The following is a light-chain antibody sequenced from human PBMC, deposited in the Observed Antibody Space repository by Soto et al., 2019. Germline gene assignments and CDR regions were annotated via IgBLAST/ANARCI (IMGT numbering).Light chain of an antibody. CDR3: QQRSNWPRT. V-gene: IGKV3-11*01. CDR1: QNISSY. CDR2: DVS. Sequence: IVLTQSPATLSLSPREGATLSCRASQNISSYLIWYQQKPGQAPRLLMYDVSNRATGIPARFSGSGSGTDFTLTISSLEPEDLAVYYCQQRSNWPRTFGQGTNVDIK. J-gene: IGKJ1*01.